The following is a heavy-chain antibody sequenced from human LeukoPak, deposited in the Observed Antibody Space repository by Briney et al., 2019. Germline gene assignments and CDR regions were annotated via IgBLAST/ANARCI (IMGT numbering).Heavy chain of an antibody. J-gene: IGHJ6*02. CDR1: GGTFSSYA. Sequence: GSSVKVSCKASGGTFSSYAISWVRQAPGQGLEWMGGIIPIFGTANYAQKFQGGVTITADESTSTAYMELSSLRSEDAAVYYCARLNTALYYYYGMDVWGQGTTVTVSS. V-gene: IGHV1-69*01. CDR3: ARLNTALYYYYGMDV. D-gene: IGHD5-18*01. CDR2: IIPIFGTA.